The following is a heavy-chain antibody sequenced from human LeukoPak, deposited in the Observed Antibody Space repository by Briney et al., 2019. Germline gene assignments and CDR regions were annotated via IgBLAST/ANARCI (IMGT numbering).Heavy chain of an antibody. J-gene: IGHJ4*02. CDR3: ARDMDSSGWYEHVDY. D-gene: IGHD6-19*01. CDR2: ISYDGSNK. Sequence: GGSLRLSCAASGFTFSSYAMHWVRQAPGKGLEWVAVISYDGSNKYYADSVKGRFTISRDNSKNTLYLQMNSLRAEDTAVYYCARDMDSSGWYEHVDYWGQGTLVTVSS. V-gene: IGHV3-30-3*01. CDR1: GFTFSSYA.